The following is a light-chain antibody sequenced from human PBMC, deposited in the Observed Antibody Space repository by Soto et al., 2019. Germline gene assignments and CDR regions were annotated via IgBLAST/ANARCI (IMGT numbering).Light chain of an antibody. CDR1: NSNIASNT. V-gene: IGLV1-44*01. J-gene: IGLJ1*01. CDR3: AAWDATLKRYV. Sequence: QSGLTQPPSASETPGQTVSISCSGSNSNIASNTVNWYQHLPGTAPKLLIYYNNQRPSGVPDRFSGSKSGTSASLAISGLQSEDDSDYYCAAWDATLKRYVFGTGTKVTVL. CDR2: YNN.